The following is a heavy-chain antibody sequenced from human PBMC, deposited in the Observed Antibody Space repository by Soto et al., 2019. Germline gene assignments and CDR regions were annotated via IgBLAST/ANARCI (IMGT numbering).Heavy chain of an antibody. D-gene: IGHD1-26*01. J-gene: IGHJ4*02. Sequence: QVQLQESGPGLVKPSETLSLTCTVSGGSINSYYWSWIRQPPGKGLEWIGYIYYSGSTNYNPSLKSRVTISVATSKNPFSLKLRSVTGADTAAYYCARRYGGNFDYWGQGTLVTVSS. CDR1: GGSINSYY. CDR3: ARRYGGNFDY. V-gene: IGHV4-59*12. CDR2: IYYSGST.